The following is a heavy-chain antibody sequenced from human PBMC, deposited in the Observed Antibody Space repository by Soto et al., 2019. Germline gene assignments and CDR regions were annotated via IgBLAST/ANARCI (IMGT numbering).Heavy chain of an antibody. J-gene: IGHJ3*02. V-gene: IGHV3-11*06. CDR1: GFTFSDYY. CDR3: AREKITFGGVIVAYDAFDI. Sequence: QVQLVESGGGLVKPGGSLRLSCAASGFTFSDYYMSWIRQAPGKGLEWVSYISSSSSYTNYADSVKGRFTSSKDNAKKALYQQMNSLRAEYTAVYYCAREKITFGGVIVAYDAFDIWGQGTMVTVSS. D-gene: IGHD3-16*02. CDR2: ISSSSSYT.